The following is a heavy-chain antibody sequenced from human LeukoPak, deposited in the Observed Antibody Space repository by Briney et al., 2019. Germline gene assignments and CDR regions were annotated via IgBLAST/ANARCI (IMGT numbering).Heavy chain of an antibody. CDR2: ISSSRSYI. Sequence: GGSLRLSCAASGFTFNSYSMNWVRQAPGKGLEWVSSISSSRSYIYYADSVKGRFTISRDNAKNSLYLQMNSLRAEDTAVYYCATPDGVDTAMVTGFDYWGQGTLVTVSS. CDR3: ATPDGVDTAMVTGFDY. V-gene: IGHV3-21*01. J-gene: IGHJ4*02. D-gene: IGHD5-18*01. CDR1: GFTFNSYS.